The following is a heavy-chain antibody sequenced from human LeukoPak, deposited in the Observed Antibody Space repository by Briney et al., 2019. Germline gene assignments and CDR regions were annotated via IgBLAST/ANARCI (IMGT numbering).Heavy chain of an antibody. J-gene: IGHJ2*01. Sequence: PSETLSLTCTVSGGSISSYYWSWVRQPPGKGLEWIAYIHYTGSTNYNPSLKSRVTISVDTSKNQFSLKLSSVTAADTAVYYCARDLRGSGYISNWYFDLWGRGTLVTVSS. CDR1: GGSISSYY. CDR3: ARDLRGSGYISNWYFDL. D-gene: IGHD5-12*01. V-gene: IGHV4-59*01. CDR2: IHYTGST.